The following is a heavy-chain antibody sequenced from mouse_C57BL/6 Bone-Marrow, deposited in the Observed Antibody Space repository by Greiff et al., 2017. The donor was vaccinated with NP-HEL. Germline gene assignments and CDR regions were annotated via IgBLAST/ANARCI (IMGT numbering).Heavy chain of an antibody. J-gene: IGHJ1*03. D-gene: IGHD2-12*01. V-gene: IGHV1-81*01. CDR1: GYTFTSYG. CDR3: ARYSGDSNCYSYGD. Sequence: VQLEESGAELVRPGASVKLSCKASGYTFTSYGISWVKQRPGQGLEWIGEIYPRSGNTYYNEKFKGKATLTADKSSSTAYMELRSLTAEDSAVYFCARYSGDSNCYSYGDRGTALTVT. CDR2: IYPRSGNT.